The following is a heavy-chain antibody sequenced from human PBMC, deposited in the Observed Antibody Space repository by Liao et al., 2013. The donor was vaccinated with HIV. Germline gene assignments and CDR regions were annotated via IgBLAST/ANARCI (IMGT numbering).Heavy chain of an antibody. Sequence: QVQLQQWGAGLLKPSETLSLTCAVYGGSFSDYYWSWIRQSPGKGLEWIGEIDHSGSSNYNPSLKSRVTISVDTSKNQFSLKLSSVTAADTAVYYCARERPRTPYWGQGTLVTVSS. D-gene: IGHD2-2*01. CDR2: IDHSGSS. V-gene: IGHV4-34*01. CDR1: GGSFSDYY. CDR3: ARERPRTPY. J-gene: IGHJ4*02.